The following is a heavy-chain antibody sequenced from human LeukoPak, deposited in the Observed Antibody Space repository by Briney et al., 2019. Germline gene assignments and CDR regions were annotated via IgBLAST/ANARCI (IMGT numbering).Heavy chain of an antibody. V-gene: IGHV3-9*01. J-gene: IGHJ6*02. D-gene: IGHD3-10*01. CDR2: ISSSGSTI. CDR3: AKDSRGSGSRYYGMDG. CDR1: GFTFDDYA. Sequence: GRSLRLSCAASGFTFDDYAMHWIRQAPGKGLEWVSYISSSGSTIYYADSVKGRFTTSRDNAKNSLYLQMNSLRAEDTALYYCAKDSRGSGSRYYGMDGWGQGTTVTVSS.